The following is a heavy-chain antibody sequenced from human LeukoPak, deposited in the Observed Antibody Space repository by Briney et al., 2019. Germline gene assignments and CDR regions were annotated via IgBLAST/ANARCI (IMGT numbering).Heavy chain of an antibody. D-gene: IGHD6-13*01. Sequence: SETLSLTCAVYGGSFSGNYWSWIRQPPGKGLEWIGEINHSGSTNYNPSLKSRVTISVDTSKNQFSLKLSSVTAADTAVYYCARGPSGSWYMYGNAGNWGQGTLVTVSS. CDR3: ARGPSGSWYMYGNAGN. V-gene: IGHV4-34*01. CDR1: GGSFSGNY. CDR2: INHSGST. J-gene: IGHJ4*02.